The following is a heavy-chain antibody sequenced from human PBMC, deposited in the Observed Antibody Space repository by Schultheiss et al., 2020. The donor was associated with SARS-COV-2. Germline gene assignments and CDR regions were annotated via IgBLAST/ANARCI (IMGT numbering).Heavy chain of an antibody. CDR1: GFTFSNSD. CDR2: ISSSSSYI. CDR3: ATISRTYRYRDY. V-gene: IGHV3-21*01. J-gene: IGHJ4*02. D-gene: IGHD5-18*01. Sequence: GESLKISCAASGFTFSNSDMNWVRQAPGKGLEWVSSISSSSSYIYYADSVKGRFTISRDNAKNSLYLQMNSLRAEDTAVYYCATISRTYRYRDYWGQGTLVTVSS.